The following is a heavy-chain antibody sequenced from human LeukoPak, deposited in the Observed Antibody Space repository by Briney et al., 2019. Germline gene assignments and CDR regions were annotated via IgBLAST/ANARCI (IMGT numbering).Heavy chain of an antibody. Sequence: GESLRLSCVASGFTFSPYCMHWVRQAPGKGLEWVASIWNVGNPHYYADCVKGRFTISRDNFKSTLYLDMDSLSAEDAAFYFCARGPDPYADSFFDLWGQGTLVTVSS. J-gene: IGHJ4*02. V-gene: IGHV3-33*08. CDR3: ARGPDPYADSFFDL. CDR2: IWNVGNPH. D-gene: IGHD4-17*01. CDR1: GFTFSPYC.